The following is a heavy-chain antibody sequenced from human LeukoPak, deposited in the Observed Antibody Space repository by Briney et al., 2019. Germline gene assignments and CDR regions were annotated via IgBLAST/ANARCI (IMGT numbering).Heavy chain of an antibody. D-gene: IGHD3-10*01. Sequence: GASVKVSRKASGGTFSSYAISWVRQAPGQGLEWMGGIIPIFGTANYAQKFQGRVTITADESTSTAYMELSSLRSEDTAVYYCARATYGSGSYYIYAFDIWGQGTMVTVSS. CDR1: GGTFSSYA. J-gene: IGHJ3*02. CDR2: IIPIFGTA. CDR3: ARATYGSGSYYIYAFDI. V-gene: IGHV1-69*13.